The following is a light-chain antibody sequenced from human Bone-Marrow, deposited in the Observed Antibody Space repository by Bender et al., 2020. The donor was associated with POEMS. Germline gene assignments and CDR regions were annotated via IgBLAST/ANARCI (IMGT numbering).Light chain of an antibody. CDR1: SSDVGSYNL. CDR3: CSYAGSTTFWV. J-gene: IGLJ3*02. Sequence: QSALTQPASLSGSPGQSITISCAGTSSDVGSYNLVSWYQKHPGKAPKLMVYEVRKRPSGVSNRFSGSKSGNTASLTISGLQTEDEADYYCCSYAGSTTFWVFGGGTKLTVL. CDR2: EVR. V-gene: IGLV2-23*02.